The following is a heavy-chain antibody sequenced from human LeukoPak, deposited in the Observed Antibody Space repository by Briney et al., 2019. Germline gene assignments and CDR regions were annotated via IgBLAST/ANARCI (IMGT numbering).Heavy chain of an antibody. CDR1: GFTFSSYW. Sequence: GGSLRLSCAVSGFTFSSYWMTWVRQAPGKGLEWVANIKEDGSEKNYMDSVKGGFTISRDDSKSIAYLQMNSLKTEDTAVYYCTRDPRIAAVTYFDYWGQGTLVTVSS. D-gene: IGHD6-13*01. CDR2: IKEDGSEK. V-gene: IGHV3-7*03. CDR3: TRDPRIAAVTYFDY. J-gene: IGHJ4*02.